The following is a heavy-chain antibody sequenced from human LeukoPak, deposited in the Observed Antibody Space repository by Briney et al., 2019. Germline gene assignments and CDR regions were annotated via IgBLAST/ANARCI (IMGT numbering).Heavy chain of an antibody. CDR2: IYPGDSDT. D-gene: IGHD1-14*01. CDR3: ARQGWRQEPDY. CDR1: GYTFHSYW. V-gene: IGHV5-51*01. J-gene: IGHJ4*02. Sequence: GESLKISCKGSGYTFHSYWIAWVRQMPGKGLEWMGIIYPGDSDTRYSPSFQGQVTISADKSIRTAYLQWSSLKASDTAMYYCARQGWRQEPDYWGQGTLVTVSS.